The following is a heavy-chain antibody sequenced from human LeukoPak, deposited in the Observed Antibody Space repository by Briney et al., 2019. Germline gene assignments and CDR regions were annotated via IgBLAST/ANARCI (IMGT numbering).Heavy chain of an antibody. CDR2: IHHSGST. J-gene: IGHJ6*02. D-gene: IGHD4-23*01. CDR3: AGDYGGFEGVMDV. Sequence: SETLSLTCTVSGVSMSACYWMWIRQPPGKGLEWIGYIHHSGSTNYNPSLRSRVTISVDTSKNQFSLKLSAVTAADTAVYHCAGDYGGFEGVMDVWGQGITVTVSS. V-gene: IGHV4-59*08. CDR1: GVSMSACY.